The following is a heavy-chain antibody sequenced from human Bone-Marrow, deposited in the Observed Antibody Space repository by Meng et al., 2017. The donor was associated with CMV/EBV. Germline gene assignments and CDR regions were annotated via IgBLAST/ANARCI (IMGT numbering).Heavy chain of an antibody. V-gene: IGHV4-34*01. CDR3: ARDGYDPGADLYSSSSPPRYYFDY. D-gene: IGHD6-13*01. CDR2: INHSGST. J-gene: IGHJ4*02. CDR1: GGSFSGYY. Sequence: SETLSLTCAVYGGSFSGYYWSWIRQPPGKGLEWIGEINHSGSTNYNPSLKSRVTVSVDTSKNQFSLKLSSVTAADTAVYYCARDGYDPGADLYSSSSPPRYYFDYWGQGTLVTVSS.